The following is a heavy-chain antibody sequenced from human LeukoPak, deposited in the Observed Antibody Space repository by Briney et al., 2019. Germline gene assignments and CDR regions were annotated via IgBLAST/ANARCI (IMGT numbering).Heavy chain of an antibody. Sequence: GASVKVSCKASGYTFTSYYMHWVRQAPGQGLEWMGIINPSGGSTSYAQKFQGRVTMTRDTSTSTVYMELSSLRSEDTAVYYCARDLSSDYDFWSDLRSAFDIGGQGTMVTVSS. V-gene: IGHV1-46*01. CDR1: GYTFTSYY. CDR3: ARDLSSDYDFWSDLRSAFDI. D-gene: IGHD3-3*01. CDR2: INPSGGST. J-gene: IGHJ3*02.